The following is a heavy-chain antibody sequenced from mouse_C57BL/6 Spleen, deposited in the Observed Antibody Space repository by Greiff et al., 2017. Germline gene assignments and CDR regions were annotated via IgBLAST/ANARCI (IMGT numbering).Heavy chain of an antibody. CDR1: GFTFTDYY. J-gene: IGHJ1*03. CDR3: ERYGSTDWYFDV. D-gene: IGHD5-1*01. CDR2: IRNKANGYTT. V-gene: IGHV7-3*01. Sequence: EVHLVESGGGLVQPGGSLSLSCAASGFTFTDYYMSWVRQPPGKALEWLGFIRNKANGYTTEYSASVKGRFTNSRDTSQSILYLQMNALRAEDSATYYCERYGSTDWYFDVWGTGTTVTVSS.